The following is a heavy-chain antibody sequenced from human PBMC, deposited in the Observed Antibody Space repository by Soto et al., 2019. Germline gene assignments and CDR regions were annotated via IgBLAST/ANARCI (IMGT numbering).Heavy chain of an antibody. D-gene: IGHD3-9*01. Sequence: ASETLSLTCPVSGGSISSSSYYWGWIRQPPGKGLEWIGSIYYGGSTYYNLSLKSRVTISVDTSKNQFSLKLSSVTAADTAVYYCAREDYDILTGPPLSDYGMDVWGQGTTVTVSS. V-gene: IGHV4-39*02. CDR2: IYYGGST. CDR1: GGSISSSSYY. J-gene: IGHJ6*02. CDR3: AREDYDILTGPPLSDYGMDV.